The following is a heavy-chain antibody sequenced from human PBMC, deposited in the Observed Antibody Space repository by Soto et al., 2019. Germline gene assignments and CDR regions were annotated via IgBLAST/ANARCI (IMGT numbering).Heavy chain of an antibody. J-gene: IGHJ5*02. CDR2: IYYSGST. CDR1: GGSISSYY. D-gene: IGHD4-17*01. CDR3: ARFDYGDYRWFDP. Sequence: PSETLSLTCTVSGGSISSYYWSWIRQPRGKGLEWIGYIYYSGSTNYNPSLKNRVTISVDTSKNQFSLKLSSVTAADTAVYYCARFDYGDYRWFDPWGQGTLVTVSS. V-gene: IGHV4-59*01.